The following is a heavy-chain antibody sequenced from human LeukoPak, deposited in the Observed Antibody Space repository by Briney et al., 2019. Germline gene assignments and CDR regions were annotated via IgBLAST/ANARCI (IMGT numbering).Heavy chain of an antibody. CDR1: GFSFSGYG. Sequence: PGGSLRLSCAASGFSFSGYGMHWVRQAPGKGLEWVAFIQYDGSNEYYADSVKGRFTISRDKSKNTLSLQMNGLRVEDTAVYYCARDLHCGGDCYPLTYWGQGTVVTVSS. CDR3: ARDLHCGGDCYPLTY. J-gene: IGHJ4*02. D-gene: IGHD2-21*01. V-gene: IGHV3-30*02. CDR2: IQYDGSNE.